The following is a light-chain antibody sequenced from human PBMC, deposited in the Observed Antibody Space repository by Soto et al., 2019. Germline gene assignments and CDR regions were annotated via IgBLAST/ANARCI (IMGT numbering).Light chain of an antibody. J-gene: IGKJ1*01. V-gene: IGKV1-5*03. CDR3: QQYNNYGSWT. Sequence: DIQMTQSPSTLSASVGDRVTITCRASQSISGWLAWYQQKPGKAPKLVIYKASSLESGVPSTCSGGGSWTDFTLTTSSLQPDDFATFYCQQYNNYGSWTFGQGTKVEIK. CDR2: KAS. CDR1: QSISGW.